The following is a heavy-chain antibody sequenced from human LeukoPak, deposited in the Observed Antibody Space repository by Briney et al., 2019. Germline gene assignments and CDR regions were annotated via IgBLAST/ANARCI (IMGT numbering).Heavy chain of an antibody. V-gene: IGHV4-61*02. J-gene: IGHJ5*02. Sequence: SQTLSLTCTVDGGSISSGRYGWGRIRQPGGKGLEWIVGIYTSGSTNNHPSLKRRFTKTVETTKNMFTRKLRYVTAGAPAMDYCARVPYYYDSSVSSPWGQGSLVTVSS. CDR1: GGSISSGRYG. CDR2: IYTSGST. CDR3: ARVPYYYDSSVSSP. D-gene: IGHD3-22*01.